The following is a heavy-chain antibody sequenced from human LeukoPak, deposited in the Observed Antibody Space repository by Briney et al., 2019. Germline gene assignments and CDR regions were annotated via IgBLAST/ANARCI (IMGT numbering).Heavy chain of an antibody. V-gene: IGHV4-31*03. CDR2: IYYSGST. CDR1: GGSISSGGYY. CDR3: AREIGAAVQYYFDY. Sequence: PSQTLSLTCTVSGGSISSGGYYWSWIRQHPGKGLEWIGYIYYSGSTYYNPSHKSRVTISVDTSKNQFSPKLSSVTAADTAVYYCAREIGAAVQYYFDYWGQGTLVTVSS. J-gene: IGHJ4*02. D-gene: IGHD6-13*01.